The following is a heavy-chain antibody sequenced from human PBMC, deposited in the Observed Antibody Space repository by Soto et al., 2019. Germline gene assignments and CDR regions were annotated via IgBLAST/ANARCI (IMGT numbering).Heavy chain of an antibody. V-gene: IGHV3-30*18. CDR1: GFSFGSAA. CDR2: ISYDGLNT. CDR3: AKAIPPYTGTYSSWYFQH. J-gene: IGHJ1*01. D-gene: IGHD1-26*01. Sequence: QVQLVESGGGVFQPGRSLRLSCAASGFSFGSAAMHWVRQAPGKGLEWVAGISYDGLNTEFADSMKGRFTISRDNPKNTLYMQMNSLRAEDTAFYYCAKAIPPYTGTYSSWYFQHWGQGTLVTVSS.